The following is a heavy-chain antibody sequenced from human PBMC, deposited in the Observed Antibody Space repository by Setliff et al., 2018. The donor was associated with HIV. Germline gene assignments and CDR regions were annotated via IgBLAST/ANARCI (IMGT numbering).Heavy chain of an antibody. V-gene: IGHV1-2*06. CDR1: GYTFTGYF. Sequence: GASVKVSCKASGYTFTGYFMHWVRQAPGQGLEWMGRINPNSGGTNYAQKFQGRATMPRDTSISTAYMELSWLRSDDTAVYYCASKVHCTNGVCLDAFDIWGQGTMVTVSS. D-gene: IGHD2-8*01. CDR3: ASKVHCTNGVCLDAFDI. J-gene: IGHJ3*02. CDR2: INPNSGGT.